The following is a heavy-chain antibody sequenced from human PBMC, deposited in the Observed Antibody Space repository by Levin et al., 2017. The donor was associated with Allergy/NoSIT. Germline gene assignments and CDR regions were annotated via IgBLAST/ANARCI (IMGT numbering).Heavy chain of an antibody. CDR2: IHYSGST. Sequence: SQTLSLTCTVSGGSISSYYWTWIRQPPGRGLEWIGYIHYSGSTNYNPSLKSRVTISVDTSKNQFSLRLSSVTAADTAVYYCAGRGNCDSGIDWFDPWGQGTLVTVSS. V-gene: IGHV4-59*08. D-gene: IGHD3-10*01. CDR1: GGSISSYY. J-gene: IGHJ5*02. CDR3: AGRGNCDSGIDWFDP.